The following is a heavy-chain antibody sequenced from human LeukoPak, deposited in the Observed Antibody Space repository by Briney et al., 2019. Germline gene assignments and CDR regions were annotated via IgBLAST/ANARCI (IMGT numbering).Heavy chain of an antibody. V-gene: IGHV4-39*01. D-gene: IGHD3-22*01. J-gene: IGHJ4*02. Sequence: PSETLSLTCTVSGGSISRSNYYWGWIRQPPGKGLEWIGGIYYSGSANYNPSLKSRVTISVDTSKNQFSLKLSSVTAADTAVYYCARRGYNYDSSGYYYFDYWGQGTLVTVSS. CDR2: IYYSGSA. CDR3: ARRGYNYDSSGYYYFDY. CDR1: GGSISRSNYY.